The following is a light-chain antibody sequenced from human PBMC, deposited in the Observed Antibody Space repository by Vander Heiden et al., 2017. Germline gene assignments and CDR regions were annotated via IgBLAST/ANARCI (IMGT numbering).Light chain of an antibody. CDR1: SNILSSSNNKNY. Sequence: DIVMTQSPDSLAVYLGERATINCKSSSNILSSSNNKNYLAWYQQKRGQPPKLIFSWASSRRFGVPERFTASGSGTQFTLTITALQAEDVAIYFCQQYYSTPSFGQGTKVEIK. V-gene: IGKV4-1*01. J-gene: IGKJ1*01. CDR3: QQYYSTPS. CDR2: WAS.